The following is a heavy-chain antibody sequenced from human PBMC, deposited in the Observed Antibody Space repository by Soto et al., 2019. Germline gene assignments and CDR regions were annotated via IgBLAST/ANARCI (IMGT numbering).Heavy chain of an antibody. CDR2: INHSGST. Sequence: SETLSLTCAVYGESFSGYYWIWSRQPPGKGLEWIGEINHSGSTNYNPSLKSRVTISVDTSKNQFSLKLSSVTAADTAVYYCARVSVSGYYDSSETGYYYYGMDVWGQGTTVTVSS. V-gene: IGHV4-34*01. CDR1: GESFSGYY. CDR3: ARVSVSGYYDSSETGYYYYGMDV. D-gene: IGHD3-22*01. J-gene: IGHJ6*02.